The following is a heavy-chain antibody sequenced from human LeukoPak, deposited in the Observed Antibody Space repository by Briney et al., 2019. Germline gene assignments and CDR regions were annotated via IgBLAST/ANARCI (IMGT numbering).Heavy chain of an antibody. CDR3: ARGSPSSWYRMESDY. CDR1: GYSISSGYY. V-gene: IGHV4-38-2*02. CDR2: IYHSGST. Sequence: SETLSLTCTVSGYSISSGYYWGWIRQPPGKGLEWIGSIYHSGSTYYNPSLKSRVTISVDTSKNQFSLKLSSVTAADTAVYYCARGSPSSWYRMESDYWGQGTLVTVSS. D-gene: IGHD6-13*01. J-gene: IGHJ4*02.